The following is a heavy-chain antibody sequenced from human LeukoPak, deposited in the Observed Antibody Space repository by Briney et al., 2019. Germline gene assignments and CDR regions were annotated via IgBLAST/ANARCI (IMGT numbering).Heavy chain of an antibody. D-gene: IGHD3-9*01. V-gene: IGHV3-74*01. CDR1: GFTFKLYW. J-gene: IGHJ4*02. Sequence: PGGSLRLSCAASGFTFKLYWMHWVRQAPGKGPVWVSRINDDGSSTSYADSVKGRFTISRDDAKNTLYLQMNSLRAEDTAVYYCARGDILTAYYFDYWGQGTLVPVSS. CDR3: ARGDILTAYYFDY. CDR2: INDDGSST.